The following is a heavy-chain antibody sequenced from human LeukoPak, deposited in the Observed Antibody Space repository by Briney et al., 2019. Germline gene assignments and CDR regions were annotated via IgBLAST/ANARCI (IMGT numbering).Heavy chain of an antibody. V-gene: IGHV3-53*01. CDR1: GFTFSAYG. CDR3: AGEGEWYSRGWPTFDY. Sequence: QSGGSLRLSCAASGFTFSAYGMTWVRQAPGKGLEWVSVIYSGDNTYYADSVRGRFTISRDNSKNTLYLQMNSLRADDTAVYYCAGEGEWYSRGWPTFDYWGQGTLVTVSS. CDR2: IYSGDNT. J-gene: IGHJ4*02. D-gene: IGHD6-19*01.